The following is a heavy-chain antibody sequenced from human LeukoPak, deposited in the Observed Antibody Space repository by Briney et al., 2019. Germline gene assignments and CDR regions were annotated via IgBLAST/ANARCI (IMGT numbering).Heavy chain of an antibody. D-gene: IGHD2-21*02. CDR2: IYTSGST. Sequence: PSETLSLTCTVSSGSISSYYWSWIRQPPGKGLEWIGYIYTSGSTNYNPSLKSRVTMSVDTSKNQFSLKLSSVTAADTAVYYCARDAPAYCGGDCYFAFDIWGQGTMVTVSS. CDR3: ARDAPAYCGGDCYFAFDI. J-gene: IGHJ3*02. CDR1: SGSISSYY. V-gene: IGHV4-4*08.